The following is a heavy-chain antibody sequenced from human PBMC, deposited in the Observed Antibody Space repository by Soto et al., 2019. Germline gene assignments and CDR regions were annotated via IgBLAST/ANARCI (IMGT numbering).Heavy chain of an antibody. CDR1: GFTFSSYG. Sequence: QVQLVESGGGVVQPGRSLRLSCAASGFTFSSYGMHWVRQAPGKGLEWVAVISYDGSNKYYADSVKGRFTISRDNSKNTLYLQMNSLRAEDTAVYYCASHPPVSYWGQGTLVTVSS. CDR3: ASHPPVSY. V-gene: IGHV3-30*03. D-gene: IGHD3-22*01. CDR2: ISYDGSNK. J-gene: IGHJ4*02.